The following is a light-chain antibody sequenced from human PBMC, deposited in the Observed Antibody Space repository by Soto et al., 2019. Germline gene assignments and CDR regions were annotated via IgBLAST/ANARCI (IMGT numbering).Light chain of an antibody. CDR1: SSDIGNYDF. CDR2: EVS. Sequence: QSALTQPASVSGSPGQSITISCTGTSSDIGNYDFVSWYQQVPGTAPKAMIYEVSSRPSGILDRFSGSKSGTSATLGITELETGDEADFYCGTWDNSLSAYVFGTGTKLTVL. J-gene: IGLJ1*01. CDR3: GTWDNSLSAYV. V-gene: IGLV2-14*01.